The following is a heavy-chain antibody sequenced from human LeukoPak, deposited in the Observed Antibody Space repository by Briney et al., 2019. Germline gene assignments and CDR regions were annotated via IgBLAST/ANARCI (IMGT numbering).Heavy chain of an antibody. CDR1: GFTFRNYW. J-gene: IGHJ4*02. CDR2: IKQDGSEK. Sequence: PGGSLRLSCAASGFTFRNYWMSWVRQAPGKGLDWVANIKQDGSEKYYVDSVKGRLTISRDNAKNSLYLQMNSLRVEDTAVYYGASSGGSGWYLWGQGTLVTVSS. D-gene: IGHD6-19*01. CDR3: ASSGGSGWYL. V-gene: IGHV3-7*01.